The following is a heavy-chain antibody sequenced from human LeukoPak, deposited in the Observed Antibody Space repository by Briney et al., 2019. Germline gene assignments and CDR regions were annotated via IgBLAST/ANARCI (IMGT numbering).Heavy chain of an antibody. D-gene: IGHD1-1*01. CDR2: IIPIFGTA. CDR1: GGTFSSYA. CDR3: ARAVVWNHLSNAFDI. Sequence: AASVKVSCKASGGTFSSYAISWVRQAPGQGLEWMGGIIPIFGTANYAQKFQGRVTITADESTSTAYMELSSLRSEDTAVYYCARAVVWNHLSNAFDIWGQGTMVTVSS. J-gene: IGHJ3*02. V-gene: IGHV1-69*01.